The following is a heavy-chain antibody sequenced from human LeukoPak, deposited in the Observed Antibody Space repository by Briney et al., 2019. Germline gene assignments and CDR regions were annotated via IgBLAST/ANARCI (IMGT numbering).Heavy chain of an antibody. CDR2: INPSGGST. D-gene: IGHD3-22*01. CDR1: GYTFSNYY. J-gene: IGHJ4*02. V-gene: IGHV1-46*01. CDR3: AREIGDSSGSH. Sequence: ASVTVSFKASGYTFSNYYMNWVRQAPGQGLEWMGIINPSGGSTSYAQKFQGRVTMTRDTSTSTVYMELSSLRSEDTAVYYCAREIGDSSGSHWGQGTLVTVSS.